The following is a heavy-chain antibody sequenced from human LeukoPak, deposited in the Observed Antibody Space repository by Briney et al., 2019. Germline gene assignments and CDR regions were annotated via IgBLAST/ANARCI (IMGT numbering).Heavy chain of an antibody. CDR1: GFTFSSYW. Sequence: GGSLRLSCAASGFTFSSYWMHWVRQAPGKGLVWVSRVNSDGSSTDYADSVKGRFTISRDNAKNTLYLQMNSLRAEDTAVYYCARGYSGTYRLGCWGQGTLVTVSS. J-gene: IGHJ4*02. CDR2: VNSDGSST. D-gene: IGHD1-26*01. V-gene: IGHV3-74*01. CDR3: ARGYSGTYRLGC.